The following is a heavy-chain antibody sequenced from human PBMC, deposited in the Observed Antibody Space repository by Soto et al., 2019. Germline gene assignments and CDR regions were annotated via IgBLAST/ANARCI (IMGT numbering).Heavy chain of an antibody. CDR1: GFTFSSYA. J-gene: IGHJ4*02. V-gene: IGHV3-23*01. Sequence: EVQLLESGGGLVQPGGSLRLSCAASGFTFSSYAMSWVRQAPGKGLEWVSAISGSGGSTYYADSVKGRFTISRDNSKNTLYLQMNSLRAEDTAVYYCAKDLYSGYASFLSTSLEYWGQGTLVTVSS. D-gene: IGHD5-12*01. CDR2: ISGSGGST. CDR3: AKDLYSGYASFLSTSLEY.